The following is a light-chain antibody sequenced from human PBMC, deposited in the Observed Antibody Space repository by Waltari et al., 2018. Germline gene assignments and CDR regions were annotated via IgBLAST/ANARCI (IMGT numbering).Light chain of an antibody. CDR3: QQYDNLPLT. CDR1: EDISNY. Sequence: DIQITHSPSSLSASVGDRVSITCQASEDISNYLNWYKQKPGKAPKLLIYDASNLETGVPSRFSGSGSDTDFTFTISSVQPEDIATYYCQQYDNLPLTFGGGTKVEIK. V-gene: IGKV1-33*01. J-gene: IGKJ4*01. CDR2: DAS.